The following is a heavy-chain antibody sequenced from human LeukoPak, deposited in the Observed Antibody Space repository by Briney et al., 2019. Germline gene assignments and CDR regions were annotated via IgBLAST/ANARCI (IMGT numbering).Heavy chain of an antibody. CDR1: GGSISSYY. Sequence: PSETLSLTCTVSGGSISSYYWSWIRQPPGKGLEWIGYIYYSGSTNYNPSLKSRVTISVDTSKNQFSLKLSSVTAADTAVYYCASYGPAGGGWFDPWGQGTLVTVSS. J-gene: IGHJ5*02. CDR2: IYYSGST. D-gene: IGHD4-23*01. V-gene: IGHV4-59*01. CDR3: ASYGPAGGGWFDP.